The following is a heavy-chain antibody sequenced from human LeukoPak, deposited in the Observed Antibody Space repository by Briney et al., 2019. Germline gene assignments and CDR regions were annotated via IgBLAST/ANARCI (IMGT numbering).Heavy chain of an antibody. CDR1: GGTFSSYA. V-gene: IGHV1-69*01. CDR3: ARVIGYGDSYYFDY. J-gene: IGHJ4*02. Sequence: SVKVSCKASGGTFSSYAISWMRQTPGQGLEWMGGIIPIFGTANYAQKFQGRVTITADESTSTAYMELSSLGSEDTAVYYCARVIGYGDSYYFDYWGQGTLVTVSS. D-gene: IGHD4-17*01. CDR2: IIPIFGTA.